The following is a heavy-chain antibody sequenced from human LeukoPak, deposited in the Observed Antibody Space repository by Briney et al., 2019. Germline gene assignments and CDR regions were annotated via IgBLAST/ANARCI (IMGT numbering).Heavy chain of an antibody. Sequence: GGSLRLSCAASGFTFSNYAMSWVRQAPGKGLEWVSAISASGGSTYYADSVKGRFTISRDNSQNTLYLQVNSLRAEDTAVYYCAKGLVPAAIRVVDYWGQGTLVTVSS. CDR2: ISASGGST. CDR3: AKGLVPAAIRVVDY. V-gene: IGHV3-23*01. D-gene: IGHD2-2*01. J-gene: IGHJ4*02. CDR1: GFTFSNYA.